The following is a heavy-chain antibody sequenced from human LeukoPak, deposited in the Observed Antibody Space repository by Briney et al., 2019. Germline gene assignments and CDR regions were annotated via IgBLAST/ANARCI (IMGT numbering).Heavy chain of an antibody. CDR1: GFTFNNYS. Sequence: GGSLRLSCAASGFTFNNYSMNWVRQAPGKGLEWVSYISSSGSTIYYADSVKGRFTISRDNAKNSLYLQMNSLRAEDTAVYYCARDPEEAPDYWGQGTLVTVSS. J-gene: IGHJ4*02. CDR3: ARDPEEAPDY. CDR2: ISSSGSTI. V-gene: IGHV3-48*04.